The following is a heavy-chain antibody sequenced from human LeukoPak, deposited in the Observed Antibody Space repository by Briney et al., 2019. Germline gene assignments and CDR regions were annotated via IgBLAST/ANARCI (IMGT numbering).Heavy chain of an antibody. V-gene: IGHV1-69*04. CDR1: GGTFSSYT. CDR2: IIPILGIA. CDR3: ARDPHGKEYDFWSGYYGMDV. J-gene: IGHJ6*02. Sequence: ASVKVSCTASGGTFSSYTISWVRQAPGQGLEWMGRIIPILGIANYAQKFQGRVTITADKSTSTAYMELSSLRSEDTAVYYCARDPHGKEYDFWSGYYGMDVWGQGTTVTVSS. D-gene: IGHD3-3*01.